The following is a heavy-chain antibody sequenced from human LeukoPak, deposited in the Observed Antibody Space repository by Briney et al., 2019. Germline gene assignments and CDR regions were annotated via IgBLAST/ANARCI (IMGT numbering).Heavy chain of an antibody. CDR3: ARADLWLGERYYYFYYGMDV. V-gene: IGHV1-8*01. CDR1: GYTFTSYD. CDR2: MNPNSGNT. D-gene: IGHD3-10*01. Sequence: ASVKVSFKASGYTFTSYDINWVRQATGQGLEWIGWMNPNSGNTGYAQKFQGRVTMTMNTYISTAYMEMSRLRSEDTAVYYCARADLWLGERYYYFYYGMDVWGQGTTVTVSS. J-gene: IGHJ6*02.